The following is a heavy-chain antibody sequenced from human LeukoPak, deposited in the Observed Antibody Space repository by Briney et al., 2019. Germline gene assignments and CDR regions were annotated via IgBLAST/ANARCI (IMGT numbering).Heavy chain of an antibody. J-gene: IGHJ4*02. CDR3: ASLGITGTTGYFDY. CDR2: ISSSGSTI. CDR1: GFTFSSYE. Sequence: GGSLRLSCAASGFTFSSYEMKWVRQAPGKGLEWVSYISSSGSTIYYADSVKGRFTISRDNAKNSLYLQMNSLRAEDTAVYYCASLGITGTTGYFDYWGQGTLVTVSS. V-gene: IGHV3-48*03. D-gene: IGHD1-14*01.